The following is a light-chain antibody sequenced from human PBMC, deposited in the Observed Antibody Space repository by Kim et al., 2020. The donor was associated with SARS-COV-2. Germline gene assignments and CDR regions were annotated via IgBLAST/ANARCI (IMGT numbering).Light chain of an antibody. J-gene: IGLJ1*01. CDR1: GSNVGSKT. Sequence: GQRVTNPCSGSGSNVGSKTVDWFQHLPGPAPNLLIYSTDQRPSGVPDRFSGSKSGTSASLAISGLQSEDEADYYCAAWDDSLNAYVFGTGTQLTVL. CDR3: AAWDDSLNAYV. CDR2: STD. V-gene: IGLV1-44*01.